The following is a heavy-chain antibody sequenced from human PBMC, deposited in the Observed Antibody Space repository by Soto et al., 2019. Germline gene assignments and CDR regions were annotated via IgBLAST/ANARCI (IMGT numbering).Heavy chain of an antibody. V-gene: IGHV4-59*01. CDR2: IYYSGST. CDR1: GGSISSYY. D-gene: IGHD5-18*01. Sequence: SETLSLTCTVSGGSISSYYWSWIRQPPGKGLEWIGYIYYSGSTNYNPSLKSRVTISVDTSKNQFSLKLSSVTAADTAVYYCARDLVIRDTAMSYGMDVWGQGTTVTVS. J-gene: IGHJ6*02. CDR3: ARDLVIRDTAMSYGMDV.